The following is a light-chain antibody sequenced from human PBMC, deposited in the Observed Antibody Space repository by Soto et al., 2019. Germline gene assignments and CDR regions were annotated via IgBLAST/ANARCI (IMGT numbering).Light chain of an antibody. J-gene: IGLJ1*01. CDR3: NSYTSSNTRV. V-gene: IGLV2-14*01. Sequence: QSVLTQPASVSLSPGQSITMSCTGTSSDVGGYSRVSWYQHHPGKAPKLMIYEVSDRPSGVSNRFSGSKSGNTASLTISGLQAEDEADYYCNSYTSSNTRVFGTGTKVTVL. CDR2: EVS. CDR1: SSDVGGYSR.